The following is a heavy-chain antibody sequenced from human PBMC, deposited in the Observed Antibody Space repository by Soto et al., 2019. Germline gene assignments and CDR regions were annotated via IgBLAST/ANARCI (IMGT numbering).Heavy chain of an antibody. V-gene: IGHV3-23*01. CDR2: ISGSGGTT. D-gene: IGHD4-17*01. Sequence: GGSLRLSCAASGFTFSSYAMSWVRQAPGKGLEWVSAISGSGGTTYYADSVKGRFTISRDNSKNTLYLQMNSLRAEDTAVYYCAKDRGDYRDYYYYYGMDVWGQGTTVTVSS. CDR3: AKDRGDYRDYYYYYGMDV. J-gene: IGHJ6*02. CDR1: GFTFSSYA.